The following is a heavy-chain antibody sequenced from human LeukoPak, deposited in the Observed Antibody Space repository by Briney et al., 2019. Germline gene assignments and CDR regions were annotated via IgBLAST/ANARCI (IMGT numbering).Heavy chain of an antibody. CDR2: ISTIGIT. V-gene: IGHV4-39*06. J-gene: IGHJ6*03. D-gene: IGHD2-15*01. Sequence: SETLSLTCTVSGGSISSSSYYWGWIRQTPGKGLEWIGRISTIGITNYNPSLNSRVTISIDTSKNQFPLKLSSVTAADTAVYYCARDGCGGSCFHYYYYYMDVWGKGTTVTISS. CDR1: GGSISSSSYY. CDR3: ARDGCGGSCFHYYYYYMDV.